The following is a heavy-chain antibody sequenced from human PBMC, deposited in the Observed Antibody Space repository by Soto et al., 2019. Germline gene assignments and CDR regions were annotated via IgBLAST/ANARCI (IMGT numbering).Heavy chain of an antibody. CDR1: GDSFSNHY. V-gene: IGHV4-59*11. CDR3: ARDGYFYDSRGYYRTLDS. CDR2: IFHSGIT. Sequence: SETLSLTCTISGDSFSNHYWTWIRQSPGKGLEWIGYIFHSGITDYNPSVKSRVTISIDKSRNLFSLNLTSVTAADTAVYYCARDGYFYDSRGYYRTLDSWGQGTLVTVSS. J-gene: IGHJ5*01. D-gene: IGHD3-22*01.